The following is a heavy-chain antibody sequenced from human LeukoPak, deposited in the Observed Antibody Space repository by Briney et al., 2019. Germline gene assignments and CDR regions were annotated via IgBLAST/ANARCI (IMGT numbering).Heavy chain of an antibody. CDR3: ARGLSGDYGLGNY. CDR2: IYYSGST. V-gene: IGHV4-59*01. J-gene: IGHJ4*02. D-gene: IGHD4-17*01. Sequence: SETLSLTCTVSGGSISSYYWSWIRQPPGKGLEWIGYIYYSGSTNYNPSLESRVTISVDTSKNQFSLKLSSVTAADTAVYYCARGLSGDYGLGNYWGQGTLVTVSS. CDR1: GGSISSYY.